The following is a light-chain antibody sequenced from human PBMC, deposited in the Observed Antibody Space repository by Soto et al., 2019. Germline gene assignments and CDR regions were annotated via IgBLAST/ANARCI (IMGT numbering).Light chain of an antibody. Sequence: ENVLTQSPATLSLSPGEGATLSCRASQSINTYLAWYQQKPGQAPRLLIYDASSRATGIPDRFSGSGSGTEFTLTISSLQSEDFAVYYCQQYNNWPGTFGQGTKVDIK. CDR1: QSINTY. V-gene: IGKV3D-15*01. CDR3: QQYNNWPGT. CDR2: DAS. J-gene: IGKJ1*01.